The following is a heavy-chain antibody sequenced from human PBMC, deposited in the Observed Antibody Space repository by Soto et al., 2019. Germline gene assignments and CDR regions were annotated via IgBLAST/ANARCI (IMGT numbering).Heavy chain of an antibody. V-gene: IGHV1-69*02. J-gene: IGHJ6*02. CDR1: GGTFSSYT. D-gene: IGHD3-22*01. CDR2: IIPILGIA. CDR3: ASERAYYYDSSGYYNYYYYGMDV. Sequence: SVKVSCKASGGTFSSYTISWVRQAPGQGLEWMGRIIPILGIANYAQKFQGRVTITADKSTSTAYMELSSLRSEDTAVYYCASERAYYYDSSGYYNYYYYGMDVWGQGTTVTVSS.